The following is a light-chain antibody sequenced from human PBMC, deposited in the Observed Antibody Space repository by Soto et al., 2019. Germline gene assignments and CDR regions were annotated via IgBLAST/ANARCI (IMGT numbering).Light chain of an antibody. CDR1: SNDVGGFVY. CDR2: DVN. J-gene: IGLJ1*01. V-gene: IGLV2-14*03. Sequence: QSVLTQPASVSASPGQSVTISCTGTSNDVGGFVYVSWYQQHPGKAPKLVIFDVNNRPSGVSDRFSGSKTGNTASLTISGLQADDEADYYCSSYTTSATRVFGTGTKLTVL. CDR3: SSYTTSATRV.